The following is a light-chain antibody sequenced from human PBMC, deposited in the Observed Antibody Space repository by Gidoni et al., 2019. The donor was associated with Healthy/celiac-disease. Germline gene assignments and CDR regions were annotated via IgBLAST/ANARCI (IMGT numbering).Light chain of an antibody. CDR2: AAS. J-gene: IGKJ4*01. Sequence: DIQMTQSPSSLSASVGDRVTITCRASQCISSYLNWYQQKPGKAPKLLIYAASSLQSGVPSRFSGSGSGTDFTLTISSLQPEDFANYDCQQSYSTLGNTFGGGTKVEIK. V-gene: IGKV1-39*01. CDR1: QCISSY. CDR3: QQSYSTLGNT.